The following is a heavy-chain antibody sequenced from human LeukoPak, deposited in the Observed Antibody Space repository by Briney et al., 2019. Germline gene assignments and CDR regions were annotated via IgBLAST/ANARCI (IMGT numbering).Heavy chain of an antibody. D-gene: IGHD4-17*01. V-gene: IGHV1-46*01. CDR3: ARVPATVTTAAPFDY. J-gene: IGHJ4*02. Sequence: ASVKVSCKASGYTLTSYYMHWVRQAPGQGLEWMGIINPSGGSTSYAQKFQGRVTMTRDTSTSTVYMELSSLRSEDTAVYYCARVPATVTTAAPFDYWGQGTLVTVSS. CDR1: GYTLTSYY. CDR2: INPSGGST.